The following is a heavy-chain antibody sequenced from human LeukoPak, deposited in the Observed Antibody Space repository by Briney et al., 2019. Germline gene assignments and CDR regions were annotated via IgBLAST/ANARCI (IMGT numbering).Heavy chain of an antibody. Sequence: ASVKVSCKASGYTFTSYDINWVRQATGQGLEWMGWMNPNSGNTGYAQKFQGRVTITRNTSISTAYMELSSLRFEDTAVYYYARGRTRITIFGVAKGGWFDPWGQGTLVTVSS. V-gene: IGHV1-8*03. J-gene: IGHJ5*02. CDR1: GYTFTSYD. D-gene: IGHD3-3*01. CDR3: ARGRTRITIFGVAKGGWFDP. CDR2: MNPNSGNT.